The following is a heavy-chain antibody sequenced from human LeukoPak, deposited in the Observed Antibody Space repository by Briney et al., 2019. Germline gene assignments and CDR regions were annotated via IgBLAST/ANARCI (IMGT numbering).Heavy chain of an antibody. CDR2: ISAYNGNT. CDR1: GYTFTSYG. Sequence: ASVRVSCKASGYTFTSYGISWVRQAPGQGLEWMGWISAYNGNTNYAQKLQGRVTMTTDTSTSTAYMELRSLRSDDTAVYYCARNQWELLHFDYWGQGTLVTVSS. CDR3: ARNQWELLHFDY. J-gene: IGHJ4*02. V-gene: IGHV1-18*01. D-gene: IGHD1-26*01.